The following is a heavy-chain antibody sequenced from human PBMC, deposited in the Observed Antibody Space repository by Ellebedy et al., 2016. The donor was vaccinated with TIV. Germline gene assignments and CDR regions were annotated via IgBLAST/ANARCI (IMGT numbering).Heavy chain of an antibody. D-gene: IGHD6-13*01. CDR1: GFSFSSYT. CDR3: AGVQQLLDCYYGMDV. Sequence: PGGSLRLSCVASGFSFSSYTMNWVRQAPGKGLEWVASISDSSSFIYYSDSLKGRLTITRDNAKKSLYLQMNSLRAEDTAGYYGAGVQQLLDCYYGMDVWGQGTTVTVSS. J-gene: IGHJ6*02. V-gene: IGHV3-21*01. CDR2: ISDSSSFI.